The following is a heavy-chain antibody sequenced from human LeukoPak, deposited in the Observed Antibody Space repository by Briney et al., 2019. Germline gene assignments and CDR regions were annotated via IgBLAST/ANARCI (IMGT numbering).Heavy chain of an antibody. CDR3: ARGLSGSYFYFDY. V-gene: IGHV3-21*01. Sequence: GGSLRLSCAASGFTFSSYSMNWVRQAPGKGLEWVSSISSSSSYIYYADSVKGLFTIYRDNAKNSLYLQMNGLRAEDTAVYYCARGLSGSYFYFDYWGQGTLVTVSS. CDR1: GFTFSSYS. D-gene: IGHD1-26*01. J-gene: IGHJ4*02. CDR2: ISSSSSYI.